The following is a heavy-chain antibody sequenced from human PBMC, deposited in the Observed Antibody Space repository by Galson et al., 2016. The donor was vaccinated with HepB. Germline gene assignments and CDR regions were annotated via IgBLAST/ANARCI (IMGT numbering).Heavy chain of an antibody. V-gene: IGHV3-53*01. CDR2: IYTGGYA. D-gene: IGHD2-8*01. CDR3: VRDSRYCTTVYCRGDAYDI. CDR1: GFTVSSNY. Sequence: SLRLSCAASGFTVSSNYMSWVRQAPGKGLEWVSVIYTGGYAGYADSAKGRFTISRDTARSSLFLHMNSLRAEDTAMYYCVRDSRYCTTVYCRGDAYDIWGQGTMVTVS. J-gene: IGHJ3*02.